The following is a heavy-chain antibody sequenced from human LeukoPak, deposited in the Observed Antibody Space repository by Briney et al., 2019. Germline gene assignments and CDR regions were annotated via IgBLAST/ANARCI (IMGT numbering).Heavy chain of an antibody. V-gene: IGHV1-69*05. J-gene: IGHJ6*03. CDR3: ARDSLGATHYYYYYYMDV. Sequence: SVKVSCKASGGTFSSYAISWVRQAPGQGLEWMGGIIPIFGTANYAQKFQGRVTITTDESTSTAYMELSSLRSEDTAVYYCARDSLGATHYYYYYYMDVWGKGTTVTVSS. D-gene: IGHD1-26*01. CDR1: GGTFSSYA. CDR2: IIPIFGTA.